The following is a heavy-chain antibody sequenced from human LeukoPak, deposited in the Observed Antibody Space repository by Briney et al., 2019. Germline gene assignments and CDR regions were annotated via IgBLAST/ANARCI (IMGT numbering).Heavy chain of an antibody. CDR2: INPNSGGT. CDR1: GYTFTGYY. V-gene: IGHV1-2*02. Sequence: ASVKVSCKASGYTFTGYYMHWVRQAPGQGLEWMGWINPNSGGTNYAQKFQDRVTMTRDTSISTAYMELSRLRSDDTAVYYCARDGYDSSGYYPLGAFDIWGQGTMVTVSS. J-gene: IGHJ3*02. D-gene: IGHD3-22*01. CDR3: ARDGYDSSGYYPLGAFDI.